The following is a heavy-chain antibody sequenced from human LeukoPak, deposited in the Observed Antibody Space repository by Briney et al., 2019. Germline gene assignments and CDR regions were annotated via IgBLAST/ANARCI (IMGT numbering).Heavy chain of an antibody. J-gene: IGHJ4*02. CDR1: GGYISTNSYY. V-gene: IGHV4-39*01. CDR2: MYYSGTT. D-gene: IGHD2-15*01. Sequence: SETQSLTCTVSGGYISTNSYYWGWVRQPPGKGLEWIGSMYYSGTTYYNPSLKSRVTISVDTSKNQFSLKLSSLTAADTAVYYCAVTATPGHYFDYWGQGSLVTVSS. CDR3: AVTATPGHYFDY.